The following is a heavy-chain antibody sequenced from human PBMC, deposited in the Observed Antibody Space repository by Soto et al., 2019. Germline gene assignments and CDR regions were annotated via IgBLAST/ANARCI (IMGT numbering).Heavy chain of an antibody. CDR1: GFSLSTYGVA. CDR3: LHEITYNRGWFLNWFDP. V-gene: IGHV2-5*01. D-gene: IGHD3-10*01. CDR2: IYWYDDK. J-gene: IGHJ5*02. Sequence: SGPTLVNPTQTLTLTCTVSGFSLSTYGVAVGWIRQPPGKALEWLAVIYWYDDKRYSPSLKRRLTRTKDTSKNHVVPTLTNMDPGDTATYSCLHEITYNRGWFLNWFDPWGQGTLVTVSS.